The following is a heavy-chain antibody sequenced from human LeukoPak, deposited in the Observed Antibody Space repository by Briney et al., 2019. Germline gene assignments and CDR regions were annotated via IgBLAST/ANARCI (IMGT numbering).Heavy chain of an antibody. D-gene: IGHD2-8*01. J-gene: IGHJ4*02. Sequence: PGGSLRLSCAASGFTFSSYAMHWVRQPPGKGLEWIGEINHSGSTNYNPSLKSRVTISVDTSKNQFSLKLSSVTAADTAVYYCARGRDCTNGVCFFYFDYWGQGTLVTVSS. CDR1: GFTFSSYA. V-gene: IGHV4-34*01. CDR3: ARGRDCTNGVCFFYFDY. CDR2: INHSGST.